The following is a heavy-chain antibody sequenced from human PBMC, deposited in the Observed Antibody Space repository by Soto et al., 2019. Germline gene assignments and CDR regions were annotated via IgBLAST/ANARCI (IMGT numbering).Heavy chain of an antibody. Sequence: SETLSLTCAVYGGSFSGYYWSWIRQPPGKGLEWIGEINHSGSTNYNPSLKSRVTISVDTSKNQFSLKLSSVTAADTAVYYCARIGTPSTVTTFYYYYYMDVWGKGTTVTVSS. D-gene: IGHD4-17*01. V-gene: IGHV4-34*01. CDR2: INHSGST. CDR3: ARIGTPSTVTTFYYYYYMDV. J-gene: IGHJ6*03. CDR1: GGSFSGYY.